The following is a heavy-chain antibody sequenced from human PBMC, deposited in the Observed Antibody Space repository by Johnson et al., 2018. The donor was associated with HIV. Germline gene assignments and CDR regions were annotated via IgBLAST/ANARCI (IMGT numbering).Heavy chain of an antibody. J-gene: IGHJ3*02. D-gene: IGHD1-26*01. CDR2: ISSSGTNI. CDR3: ARGGASGAFDI. V-gene: IGHV3-11*04. CDR1: GFSFSDYY. Sequence: VQLLESGGGLVKPGGSLRLSCAASGFSFSDYYMNWVCQAPGKGLEWVSYISSSGTNINYAESVKGRFTISRDNAKNSLYLQMNSLRAEDTAVYYCARGGASGAFDIWGQGTMVTVYS.